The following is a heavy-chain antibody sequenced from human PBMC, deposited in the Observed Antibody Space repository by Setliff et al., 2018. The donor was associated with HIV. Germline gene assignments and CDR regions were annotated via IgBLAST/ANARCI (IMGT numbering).Heavy chain of an antibody. J-gene: IGHJ4*02. CDR3: ARDLGYCSGGSCYLVY. CDR2: ISGSSSYI. Sequence: LRLSCAASGFTFSSYGMHWVRQAPGKGLEWVSSISGSSSYIYYADSMKGRFTISRDNAENSLYLQMNSLRAEDTAVYYCARDLGYCSGGSCYLVYWGQGTLVTVSS. CDR1: GFTFSSYG. V-gene: IGHV3-21*01. D-gene: IGHD2-15*01.